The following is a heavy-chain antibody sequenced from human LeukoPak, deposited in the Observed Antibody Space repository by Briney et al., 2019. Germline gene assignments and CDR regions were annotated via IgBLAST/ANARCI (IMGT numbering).Heavy chain of an antibody. V-gene: IGHV3-9*01. CDR1: GFTFDDYA. D-gene: IGHD6-6*01. CDR2: ISWNSGSI. J-gene: IGHJ4*02. CDR3: ARDYSSSDRKDY. Sequence: PGGSLRLSCAASGFTFDDYAMHWVRQAPGKGLEWVSGISWNSGSIGYADSVKGRFTISRDNAKNSLYLQMNSLRDEDTAVYYCARDYSSSDRKDYWGQGTLVTVSS.